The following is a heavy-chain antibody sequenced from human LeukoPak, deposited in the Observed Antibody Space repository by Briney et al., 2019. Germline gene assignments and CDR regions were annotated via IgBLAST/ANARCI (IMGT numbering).Heavy chain of an antibody. CDR2: IYPGDSDT. V-gene: IGHV5-51*01. D-gene: IGHD2-15*01. Sequence: GESLKISCKGSGYSFTSYWIGWVRQMPGKGLEWMGIIYPGDSDTRYSPSFQGQVTISADKSISTAYLQWSSLKASDTAMYCCAGGRCQGGSCESRAFDIWGQGTMVTVSS. J-gene: IGHJ3*02. CDR1: GYSFTSYW. CDR3: AGGRCQGGSCESRAFDI.